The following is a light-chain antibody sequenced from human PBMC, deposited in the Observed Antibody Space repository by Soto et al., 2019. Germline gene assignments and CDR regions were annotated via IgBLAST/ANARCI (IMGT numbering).Light chain of an antibody. Sequence: QSVLTQPASVSGSPGQSIAISCTGASSDVGAYDYVSWYQQYPGKAPKLMIYDVSNRPSGVSDRFSGSKPGNTASLTISGLQAEDEADYYCSSYTTSENYVFGTGTKVTVL. V-gene: IGLV2-14*01. CDR2: DVS. J-gene: IGLJ1*01. CDR3: SSYTTSENYV. CDR1: SSDVGAYDY.